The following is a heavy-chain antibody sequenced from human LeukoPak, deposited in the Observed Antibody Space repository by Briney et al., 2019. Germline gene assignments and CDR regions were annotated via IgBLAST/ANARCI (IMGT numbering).Heavy chain of an antibody. CDR3: AKDRGYYYDSSGYYRMDAFDI. J-gene: IGHJ3*02. CDR2: IYSGGST. V-gene: IGHV3-53*05. CDR1: GFTVSSNY. Sequence: PGGSLRLSCAASGFTVSSNYMSWVRQAPGKGLEWVSVIYSGGSTYYADSVKGRFTISRDNSKNTLYLQMNSLRAEDTAVYYCAKDRGYYYDSSGYYRMDAFDIWGQGTMVTVSS. D-gene: IGHD3-22*01.